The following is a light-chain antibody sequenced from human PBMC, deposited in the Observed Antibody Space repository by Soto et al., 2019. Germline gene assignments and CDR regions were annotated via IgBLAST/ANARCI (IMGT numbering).Light chain of an antibody. J-gene: IGKJ1*01. CDR1: QSISSY. CDR3: QHYNSYSEA. CDR2: KAS. V-gene: IGKV1-5*03. Sequence: DIQMTQSPSSLYASVVDRFTITFRASQSISSYLNWYQQKPGKAPKLLIYKASTLKSGVPSRFSGSGSGTEFTLTISSLQPDDFATYYCQHYNSYSEAFGQGTKVDIK.